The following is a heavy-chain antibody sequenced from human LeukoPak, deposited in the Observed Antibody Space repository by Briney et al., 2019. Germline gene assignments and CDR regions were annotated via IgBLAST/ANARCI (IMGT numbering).Heavy chain of an antibody. V-gene: IGHV4-34*01. Sequence: SETLSLTCAVYGGSFSGYYWSWIRQPPGKGLEWIGEINHSGSTNYNPSLKSRVTISVDTSKNQFSLKLSSVTAADTAVYYCARRVNDGFFDYWGQGTLVTVSS. J-gene: IGHJ4*02. D-gene: IGHD5-24*01. CDR1: GGSFSGYY. CDR2: INHSGST. CDR3: ARRVNDGFFDY.